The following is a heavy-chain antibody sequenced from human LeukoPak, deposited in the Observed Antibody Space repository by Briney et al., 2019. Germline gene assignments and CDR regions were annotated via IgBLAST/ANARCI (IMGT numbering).Heavy chain of an antibody. V-gene: IGHV4-39*01. CDR2: IYYSGST. D-gene: IGHD3-22*01. CDR1: GDSISTSRYY. J-gene: IGHJ4*02. CDR3: ARVMDYYDGTGYPPPAAADY. Sequence: PSETLSLTCSVSGDSISTSRYYWGWIRQPPGKGLEWIGTIYYSGSTYYNPSLTSRVTISVDTSKNQFSLKVSSVTAADTAVYYCARVMDYYDGTGYPPPAAADYWGQGTLVTVSS.